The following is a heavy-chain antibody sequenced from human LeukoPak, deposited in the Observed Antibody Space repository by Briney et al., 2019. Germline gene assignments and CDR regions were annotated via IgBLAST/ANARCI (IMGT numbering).Heavy chain of an antibody. CDR2: ISSSGSTI. CDR3: ARDTDYYDSSGYLGTFDY. V-gene: IGHV3-11*01. D-gene: IGHD3-22*01. Sequence: GGSLRLSCAASGFTFSDYYMSWIRQAPGKGLEWVSYISSSGSTIYYADSVKGRFTISRDNAKNSLYLQMNSLRAEDTAVYYCARDTDYYDSSGYLGTFDYWGQGTLVTVSS. J-gene: IGHJ4*02. CDR1: GFTFSDYY.